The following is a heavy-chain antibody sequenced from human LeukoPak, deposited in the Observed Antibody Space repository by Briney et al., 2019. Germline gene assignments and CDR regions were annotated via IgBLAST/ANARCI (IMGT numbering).Heavy chain of an antibody. CDR2: ISYDGSNK. CDR3: AKDRRMVAPGAFDI. V-gene: IGHV3-30*04. D-gene: IGHD2-8*01. J-gene: IGHJ3*02. CDR1: GFTFSSYA. Sequence: GGSLRLSCAASGFTFSSYAMHWVRQAPGKGLEWVAVISYDGSNKYYADSVKGRFTISRDNSKNTLYPQMNSLRAEDTAVYYCAKDRRMVAPGAFDIWGQGTMVTVSS.